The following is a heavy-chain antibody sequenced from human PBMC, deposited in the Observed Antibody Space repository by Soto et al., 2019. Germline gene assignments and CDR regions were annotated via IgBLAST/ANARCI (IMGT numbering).Heavy chain of an antibody. CDR2: ISGSGGST. D-gene: IGHD3-22*01. CDR1: GFSFSSYA. Sequence: PAGSLRLSCAACGFSFSSYAMSWVRQAPGKGLEWVSAISGSGGSTYYADSVKGRFTISRDNSKNTLYLQMNSLRAGDTAVYYCAKVANYYDSSGPDKAFDIWGQGTMVTVSS. V-gene: IGHV3-23*01. J-gene: IGHJ3*02. CDR3: AKVANYYDSSGPDKAFDI.